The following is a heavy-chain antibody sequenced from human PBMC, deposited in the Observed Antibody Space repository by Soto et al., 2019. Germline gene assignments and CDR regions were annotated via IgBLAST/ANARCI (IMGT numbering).Heavy chain of an antibody. V-gene: IGHV3-23*01. CDR1: GFTFSSYA. Sequence: GGSLRLSCAASGFTFSSYAMSWVRQAPGKGLEWVSAISGSGGSTYYADSVKGRFTISRDNSKNTLYLQMNSLRAEDTAVYYCAKDPYYGSGSYGAFDIWGQGTMVTVSS. CDR3: AKDPYYGSGSYGAFDI. CDR2: ISGSGGST. D-gene: IGHD3-10*01. J-gene: IGHJ3*02.